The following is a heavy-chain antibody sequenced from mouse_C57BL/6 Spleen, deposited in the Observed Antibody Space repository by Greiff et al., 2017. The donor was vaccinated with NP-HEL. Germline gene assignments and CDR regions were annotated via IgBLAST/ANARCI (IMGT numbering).Heavy chain of an antibody. CDR1: GYAFSSYW. D-gene: IGHD2-2*01. V-gene: IGHV1-80*01. Sequence: VQLQQSGAELVKPGASVKISCKASGYAFSSYWMNWVKQRPGKGLEWIGQIYPGDGDTNYNGKFKGKATLTADKSSSTAYMQLSSLTSEDSAVYFCAREGSTMVTSGFAYWGQGTLVTVSA. J-gene: IGHJ3*01. CDR3: AREGSTMVTSGFAY. CDR2: IYPGDGDT.